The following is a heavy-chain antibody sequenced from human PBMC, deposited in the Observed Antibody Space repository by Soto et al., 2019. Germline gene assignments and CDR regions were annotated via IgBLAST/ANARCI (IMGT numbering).Heavy chain of an antibody. CDR1: GGSVSSGSYY. D-gene: IGHD2-15*01. J-gene: IGHJ4*02. Sequence: QVQLQESGPGLVKPSETLSLTCTVSGGSVSSGSYYWSWIRQPPGKVLEWIGYIYYSGSTNYNPSLKRRVTRSVDTSKNQFSLKLSSVTAEDPAVYYCARASCSGGNCYSSRRYFDYWGQGTLVTVSS. CDR3: ARASCSGGNCYSSRRYFDY. V-gene: IGHV4-61*01. CDR2: IYYSGST.